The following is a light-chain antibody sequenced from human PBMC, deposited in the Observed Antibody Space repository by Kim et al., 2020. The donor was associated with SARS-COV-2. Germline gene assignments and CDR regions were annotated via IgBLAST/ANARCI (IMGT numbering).Light chain of an antibody. Sequence: GHRVTISCAGSSSNLDTNSVHRYQQYPCTAPEVLSYKNNQRPSGVPDRFSGSKSGTSASLAISGLQSEDEGDYYCAGWDDNLNAEVFGGGTQLTVL. CDR2: KNN. CDR1: SSNLDTNS. V-gene: IGLV1-44*01. J-gene: IGLJ3*02. CDR3: AGWDDNLNAEV.